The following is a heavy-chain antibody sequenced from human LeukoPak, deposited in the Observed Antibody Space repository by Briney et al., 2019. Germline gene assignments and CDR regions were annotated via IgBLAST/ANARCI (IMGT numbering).Heavy chain of an antibody. Sequence: GGSLRLSCAASGFTFNSYAMSWVRQAPGKGLEWVSAISGSGSSTYYADSVKGRFTISRDNSKNTLSQQMNSLRAEDTAVYYCAKGGSFYDSSGYADYWGQGTLVTVSS. J-gene: IGHJ4*02. CDR1: GFTFNSYA. CDR3: AKGGSFYDSSGYADY. V-gene: IGHV3-23*01. D-gene: IGHD3-22*01. CDR2: ISGSGSST.